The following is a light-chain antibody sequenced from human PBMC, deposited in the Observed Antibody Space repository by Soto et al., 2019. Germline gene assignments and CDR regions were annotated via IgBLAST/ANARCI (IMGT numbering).Light chain of an antibody. J-gene: IGLJ1*01. CDR1: SSNIGSNY. CDR2: SNN. CDR3: AAWDDSLSAL. V-gene: IGLV1-47*02. Sequence: QPVLTQPPSASGTPGQRVTISCSGSSSNIGSNYVYWYQQLPGTAPKLLIYSNNQRPSGVPDRFSGSKSGTSASLAISGLRSEDEADYYCAAWDDSLSALFGTGTKVTVL.